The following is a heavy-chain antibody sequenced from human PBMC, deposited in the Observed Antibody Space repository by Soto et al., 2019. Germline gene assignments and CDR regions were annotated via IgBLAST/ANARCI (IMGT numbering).Heavy chain of an antibody. CDR1: GFTFSSYE. CDR3: AGEDLNPNYIDY. Sequence: EVQLVESGGGLVQPGGSLRLSCTASGFTFSSYEMNWVRQAPGKGLEWVSHISSSGSAIYYADSVKGRFTISRENAKNSVYPHMNSLIAEDTAVYYCAGEDLNPNYIDYWGQGTLVTVSS. J-gene: IGHJ4*02. V-gene: IGHV3-48*03. CDR2: ISSSGSAI.